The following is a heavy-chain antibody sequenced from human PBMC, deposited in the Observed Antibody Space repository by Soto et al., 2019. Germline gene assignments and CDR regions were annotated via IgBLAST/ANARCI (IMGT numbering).Heavy chain of an antibody. D-gene: IGHD5-18*01. CDR3: ARHGYSYGGGYFDY. CDR1: GFTVSSNY. J-gene: IGHJ4*02. V-gene: IGHV3-66*04. Sequence: EVQLVESGGGLVQPGGSLRLSCAASGFTVSSNYMSWVRQAPGKGLEWVSVIYSGGSAYYAESVKDRFTISRDNSKNTLYLQMNSLRAEDTAVYYCARHGYSYGGGYFDYWGQGTLVTVSS. CDR2: IYSGGSA.